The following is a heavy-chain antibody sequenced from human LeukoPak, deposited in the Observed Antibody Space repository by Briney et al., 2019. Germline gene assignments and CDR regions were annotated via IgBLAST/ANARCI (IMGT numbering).Heavy chain of an antibody. J-gene: IGHJ6*03. CDR3: ARVGTYGSGISYYYYMDV. CDR2: IYYSASN. CDR1: GGSISSSSYD. Sequence: PSESLSLTCTVSGGSISSSSYDWGCLRQPQGKGLEWIGSIYYSASNYYNTSLKSRVTISVDTSKKQFSLKLSSVTAADTAVYYGARVGTYGSGISYYYYMDVWGKGTTVTISS. V-gene: IGHV4-39*07. D-gene: IGHD3-10*01.